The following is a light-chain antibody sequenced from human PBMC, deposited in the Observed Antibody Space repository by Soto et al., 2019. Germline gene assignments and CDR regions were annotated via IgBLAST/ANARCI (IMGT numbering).Light chain of an antibody. V-gene: IGLV2-8*01. CDR3: MCYAGGNNWV. Sequence: QSALTQPPSASGSPGQSVTISCTGTSSDVGTHGYVSWYQQHAGKAPKLMIYDVTKRPSGVPDRFSGSKSANTASLTVSGLQAEDEADYYCMCYAGGNNWVFGGGTKQTVL. J-gene: IGLJ3*02. CDR2: DVT. CDR1: SSDVGTHGY.